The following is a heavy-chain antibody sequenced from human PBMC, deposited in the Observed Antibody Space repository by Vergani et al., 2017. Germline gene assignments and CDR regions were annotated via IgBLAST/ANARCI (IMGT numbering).Heavy chain of an antibody. V-gene: IGHV1-69*06. CDR1: GGTFSSYA. CDR3: ARGVDSSGYYDVAAFDI. Sequence: QVQLVQSGAEVKKPGSSVKVSCKASGGTFSSYAISWVRQAPGQGLEWMGGIIPIFGTANYAQKFQGRVTMTRDTSTSTVYMELSSLRSEDTAVYYCARGVDSSGYYDVAAFDIWGQGTMVTVSS. J-gene: IGHJ3*02. CDR2: IIPIFGTA. D-gene: IGHD3-22*01.